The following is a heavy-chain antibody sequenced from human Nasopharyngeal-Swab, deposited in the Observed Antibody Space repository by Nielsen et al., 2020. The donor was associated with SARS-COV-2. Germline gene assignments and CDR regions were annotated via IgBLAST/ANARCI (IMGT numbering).Heavy chain of an antibody. D-gene: IGHD3-10*01. CDR3: ARVDLALSNYFDY. CDR1: GFTFSTYE. V-gene: IGHV3-48*03. Sequence: GESLKISCAASGFTFSTYEMNWVRQTPGKGPEWVSYISGTASTIYYADSVKGRFTISRDNAKNSLYLHMNSLTAEDTAIYYCARVDLALSNYFDYWGQGTLVTVSS. CDR2: ISGTASTI. J-gene: IGHJ4*02.